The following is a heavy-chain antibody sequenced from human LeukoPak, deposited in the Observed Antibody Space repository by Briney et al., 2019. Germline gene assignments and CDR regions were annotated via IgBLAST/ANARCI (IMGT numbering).Heavy chain of an antibody. D-gene: IGHD4-23*01. V-gene: IGHV4-34*01. CDR1: GGSFSGYY. CDR2: INHSGST. J-gene: IGHJ6*02. Sequence: SETLSLTCAVYGGSFSGYYWSWIRQPPGKGLEWIGEINHSGSTNYNPSLKSRVIISVDTSKNQFSLKLSSVTAADTAVYYCASYGGNYYYYGMDVWGQGTTVTVSS. CDR3: ASYGGNYYYYGMDV.